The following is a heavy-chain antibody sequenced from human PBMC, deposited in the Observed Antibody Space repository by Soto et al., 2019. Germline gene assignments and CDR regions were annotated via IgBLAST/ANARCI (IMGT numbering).Heavy chain of an antibody. Sequence: EVQLLESGGGLVQPGGSLRLSCAASGFTFSSYAMSWVRQAPGKGVEWVSVISGSGDSTYYADSVKGRFTISRDNSKNTLYLQMTSLRDEDTAVYYCAKRTSGWYFDYWGQGTLVTVSS. CDR2: ISGSGDST. CDR3: AKRTSGWYFDY. V-gene: IGHV3-23*01. CDR1: GFTFSSYA. J-gene: IGHJ4*02. D-gene: IGHD6-19*01.